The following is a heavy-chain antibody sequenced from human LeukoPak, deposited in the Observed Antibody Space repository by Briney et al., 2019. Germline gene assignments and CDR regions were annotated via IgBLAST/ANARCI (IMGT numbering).Heavy chain of an antibody. CDR2: IYYSGST. J-gene: IGHJ6*03. D-gene: IGHD3-3*01. Sequence: SETLSLTCTVSGGSISSHYWSWIRQPPGKGLEWIGYIYYSGSTNYNPSLKSRVTISVDTSKIQFSLKLSSVTAADTAVYYCASAWYYDFWSGYSPYYMDVWGKGTTVTVSS. V-gene: IGHV4-59*11. CDR3: ASAWYYDFWSGYSPYYMDV. CDR1: GGSISSHY.